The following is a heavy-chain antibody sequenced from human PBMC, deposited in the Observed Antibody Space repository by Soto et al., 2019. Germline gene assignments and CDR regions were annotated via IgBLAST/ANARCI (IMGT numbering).Heavy chain of an antibody. D-gene: IGHD1-1*01. CDR3: AQGAGPNLPPTVFPTFTR. V-gene: IGHV3-23*01. CDR2: ICGSGAIT. Sequence: EVPLLESGGGLVEAGGSLRLSCAASGIAFSDYAMNWVRQAPGKGLEWVSSICGSGAITYIADSVNGRFTISRDNSKNTLYLQMNSLRAEDTAVYYCAQGAGPNLPPTVFPTFTRWGQGTLVTVSS. J-gene: IGHJ4*02. CDR1: GIAFSDYA.